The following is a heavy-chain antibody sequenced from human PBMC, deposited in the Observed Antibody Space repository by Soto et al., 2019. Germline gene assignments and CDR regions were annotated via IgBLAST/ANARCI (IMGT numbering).Heavy chain of an antibody. CDR2: FDPEDGET. CDR1: GYTLTELS. J-gene: IGHJ6*03. D-gene: IGHD6-6*01. CDR3: ATAFEYSSSSFNYYYYYYMDV. Sequence: ASVKVSCKVSGYTLTELSMHWVRQAPGKGLEWMGGFDPEDGETIYAQKFQGRVTMTEDTSTDTAYMELSSLRSEDTAVYYCATAFEYSSSSFNYYYYYYMDVWGKGTTVTVSS. V-gene: IGHV1-24*01.